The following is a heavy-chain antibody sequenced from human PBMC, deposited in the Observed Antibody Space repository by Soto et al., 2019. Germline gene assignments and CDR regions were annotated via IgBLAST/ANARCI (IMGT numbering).Heavy chain of an antibody. CDR1: GYTFSDYA. Sequence: QVQLVQSGGEVKKPGASVKVSCQASGYTFSDYAISWVRQAPGQGLEWMGWISASTRNTDQAQNFQGRVIMTLDTSTNTAYMVLRSLRSDDTAVYYCVRCYCSAGSCYACWHFDLWGRGTLVTVSS. J-gene: IGHJ2*01. CDR3: VRCYCSAGSCYACWHFDL. CDR2: ISASTRNT. D-gene: IGHD2-15*01. V-gene: IGHV1-18*01.